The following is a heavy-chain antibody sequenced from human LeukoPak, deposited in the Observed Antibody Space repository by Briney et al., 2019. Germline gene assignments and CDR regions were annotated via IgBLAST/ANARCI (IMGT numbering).Heavy chain of an antibody. D-gene: IGHD6-13*01. V-gene: IGHV4-34*01. Sequence: SETLSLTCAVYGGSFSGYYWSWIRQPPGKGLEWIGEINHSGSTNYNPSLKSRVTISVDTSKNQFSLKLSSVTAADTAVYYCARDGDSGYSSSWYNFDYWGQGTLVTVSS. CDR2: INHSGST. J-gene: IGHJ4*02. CDR1: GGSFSGYY. CDR3: ARDGDSGYSSSWYNFDY.